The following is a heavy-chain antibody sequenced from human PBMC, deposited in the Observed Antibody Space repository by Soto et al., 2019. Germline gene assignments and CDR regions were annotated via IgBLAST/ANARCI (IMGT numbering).Heavy chain of an antibody. V-gene: IGHV3-30*18. J-gene: IGHJ6*02. CDR2: ISYDGSNK. CDR1: GFTFSSYG. Sequence: QVQLVESGGGVVQPGRSLRLSCAASGFTFSSYGMHWVRQAPGKGLEWVAVISYDGSNKYYADSVKGRFTISRDNSKNTLYIQMNSLRAEDTAVYYCAKAGEYYYGMDVWGQGTTVTVSS. CDR3: AKAGEYYYGMDV.